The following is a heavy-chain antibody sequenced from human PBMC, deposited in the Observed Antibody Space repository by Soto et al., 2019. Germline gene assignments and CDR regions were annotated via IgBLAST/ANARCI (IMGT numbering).Heavy chain of an antibody. V-gene: IGHV1-69*13. CDR3: ARVQNWNYLFDY. CDR1: GGTFSSYA. J-gene: IGHJ4*02. Sequence: SVKVSCKASGGTFSSYAIRWVRQTPGQGLEWMGGIIPIFGTANYAQKFQGRVTITADESTSTAYMELSSLRSEDTAVYYCARVQNWNYLFDYWGQGTLVTVSS. CDR2: IIPIFGTA. D-gene: IGHD1-7*01.